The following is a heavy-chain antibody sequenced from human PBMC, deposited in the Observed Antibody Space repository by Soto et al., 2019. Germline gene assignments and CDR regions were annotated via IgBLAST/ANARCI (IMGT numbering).Heavy chain of an antibody. Sequence: QVQLQESGPGLVKPSQTLSLTCTVSGGSISSGDYYWSWVRQTPGKGLEWIGDTYYSGSSYYNPSLKRRVSISVDTSKNQFSLKVTSVTAADTAVYYCARVPVAGGRIFDYWGQGTLVTVSS. V-gene: IGHV4-30-4*01. CDR3: ARVPVAGGRIFDY. D-gene: IGHD6-19*01. CDR2: TYYSGSS. CDR1: GGSISSGDYY. J-gene: IGHJ4*02.